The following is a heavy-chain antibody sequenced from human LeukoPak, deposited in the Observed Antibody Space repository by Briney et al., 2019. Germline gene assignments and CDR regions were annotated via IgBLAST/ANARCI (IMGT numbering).Heavy chain of an antibody. CDR3: AKTTQDGGSMDV. J-gene: IGHJ6*03. Sequence: GESLKISCKDSGYSFSYYWIGWVRQMPVKGLEWMGIIYPGDSDTRYSPSCQGQVTISADMSINTVYLQWSSLKASDTAMYYCAKTTQDGGSMDVWGKGTTVTVAS. CDR2: IYPGDSDT. D-gene: IGHD1-7*01. CDR1: GYSFSYYW. V-gene: IGHV5-51*01.